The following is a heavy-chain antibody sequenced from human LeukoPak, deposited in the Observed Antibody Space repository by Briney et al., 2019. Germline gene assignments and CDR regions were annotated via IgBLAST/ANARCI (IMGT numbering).Heavy chain of an antibody. CDR1: GYTFTSYA. CDR2: INAGNGNT. CDR3: ARVLFYYDSSGPWGY. D-gene: IGHD3-22*01. J-gene: IGHJ4*02. V-gene: IGHV1-3*01. Sequence: GASVKVSCKASGYTFTSYAMHWVRQAPGQRLEWMGWINAGNGNTKYSQKFQGRVTITRDTSASTAYMELSSLRSEDTAVYYCARVLFYYDSSGPWGYWGRGTLVTVSS.